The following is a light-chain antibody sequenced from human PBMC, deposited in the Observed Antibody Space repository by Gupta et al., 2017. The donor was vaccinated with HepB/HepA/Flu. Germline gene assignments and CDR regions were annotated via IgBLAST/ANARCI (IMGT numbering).Light chain of an antibody. CDR3: QQNSFLRT. Sequence: DIQLTQSPASLSASVGDTVTRSFRASQSISKFLHWYQQKAGGPPKLIMFGASQVCSKTPSRFSGCSAVTTFYLTIVDPQQEDFADYYGQQNSFLRTFGQGPRVEIK. J-gene: IGKJ2*02. CDR1: QSISKF. V-gene: IGKV1-39*01. CDR2: GAS.